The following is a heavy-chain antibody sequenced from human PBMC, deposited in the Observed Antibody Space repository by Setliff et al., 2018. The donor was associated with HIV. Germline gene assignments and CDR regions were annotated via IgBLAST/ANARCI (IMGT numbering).Heavy chain of an antibody. CDR1: GVSTSSSSYY. CDR3: ARHTISTSDFDY. J-gene: IGHJ4*02. CDR2: VYYSGST. V-gene: IGHV4-39*01. D-gene: IGHD2-2*01. Sequence: PSETLSLTCTVSGVSTSSSSYYWGWIRQPPGKGLDWIGYVYYSGSTYYNPSLKSRVTISVDTSKNQFSLKLTSVTASDTAVYYCARHTISTSDFDYWGQGTLVTVS.